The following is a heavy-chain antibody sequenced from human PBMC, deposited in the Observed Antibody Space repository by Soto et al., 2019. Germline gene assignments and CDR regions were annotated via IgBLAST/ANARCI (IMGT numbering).Heavy chain of an antibody. D-gene: IGHD3-3*01. CDR3: AKDPYDFWSGYYTWGYFDY. V-gene: IGHV3-23*01. CDR1: GFTFSSYA. Sequence: GGSLRLSCAASGFTFSSYAMSWVHQAPGKGLEWVSAISGSGGSTYYADSVKGRFTISRDNSKNTLYLQMNSLRAEDTAVYYCAKDPYDFWSGYYTWGYFDYWGQGTLVTVPQ. CDR2: ISGSGGST. J-gene: IGHJ4*02.